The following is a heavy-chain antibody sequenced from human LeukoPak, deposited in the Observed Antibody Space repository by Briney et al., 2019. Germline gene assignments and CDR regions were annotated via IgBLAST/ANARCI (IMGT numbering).Heavy chain of an antibody. Sequence: SETLSLTCAVYGGSFSGYYWSWIRQPPGKGLEWIGEINHSGSTYYNPSLKGRVTISVDTSKNQFSLKLSSVTAADTAVYYCARHYDSSGYYYGYYYYYGMDVWGQGTTVTVSS. D-gene: IGHD3-22*01. CDR2: INHSGST. J-gene: IGHJ6*02. CDR3: ARHYDSSGYYYGYYYYYGMDV. CDR1: GGSFSGYY. V-gene: IGHV4-34*01.